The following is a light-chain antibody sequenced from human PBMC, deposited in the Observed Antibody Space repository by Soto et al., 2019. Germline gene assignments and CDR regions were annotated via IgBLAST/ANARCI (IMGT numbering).Light chain of an antibody. CDR3: QSYDSSLSASV. Sequence: QSALTQPASVSGSPGQSIAISCTGSSSDIGIYKYVSWYQQHPGKVPKLIIYEVTNRPSGVSNRFSGSKSGNTASLTISGLQAEDEADYYCQSYDSSLSASVFGGGTKLTVL. J-gene: IGLJ3*02. CDR1: SSDIGIYKY. CDR2: EVT. V-gene: IGLV2-14*01.